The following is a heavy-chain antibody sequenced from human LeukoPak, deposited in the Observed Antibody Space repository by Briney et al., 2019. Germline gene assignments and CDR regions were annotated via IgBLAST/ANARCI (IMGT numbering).Heavy chain of an antibody. D-gene: IGHD3-22*01. Sequence: PGGSLRLSCTASGFTFSSFWMAWVRQAPGKGLEWEANIKQDGSLQHYGDSVKGRFTISRDNAKNSLYLQMNNLRAEDTALYYCATSYDSSGCDWGQGTLVTVSS. CDR1: GFTFSSFW. CDR3: ATSYDSSGCD. V-gene: IGHV3-7*01. CDR2: IKQDGSLQ. J-gene: IGHJ4*02.